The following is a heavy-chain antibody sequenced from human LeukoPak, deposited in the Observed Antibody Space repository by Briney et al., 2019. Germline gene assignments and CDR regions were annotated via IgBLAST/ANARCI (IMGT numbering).Heavy chain of an antibody. D-gene: IGHD2-21*01. CDR2: ISGSGGNT. J-gene: IGHJ3*02. CDR1: GFTFSSYA. V-gene: IGHV3-23*01. Sequence: GGSLRLSCVASGFTFSSYAMSWVRQAPGKGLEWVSAISGSGGNTYYADSVKGRFTIYRDNSKNTLYLQMNSLRAEDTAAYYCAKVVHIVVVNDAFDIWGQGTMVTVSS. CDR3: AKVVHIVVVNDAFDI.